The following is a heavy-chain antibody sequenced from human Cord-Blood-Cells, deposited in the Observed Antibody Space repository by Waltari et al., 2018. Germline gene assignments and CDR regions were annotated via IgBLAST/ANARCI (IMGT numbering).Heavy chain of an antibody. CDR1: GGSFSGYY. D-gene: IGHD2-15*01. CDR3: ARHALGGKCSGGSCYFDY. J-gene: IGHJ4*02. CDR2: INHSGST. V-gene: IGHV4-34*01. Sequence: QVQLQQWGAGLLKPSETLSLTCAVYGGSFSGYYWSWIRQPPGKGLEWIGEINHSGSTNYNPSLKSRVTISVDTSKNQFSLKLSSVTAADTAVYYCARHALGGKCSGGSCYFDYWGQGTLVTVSS.